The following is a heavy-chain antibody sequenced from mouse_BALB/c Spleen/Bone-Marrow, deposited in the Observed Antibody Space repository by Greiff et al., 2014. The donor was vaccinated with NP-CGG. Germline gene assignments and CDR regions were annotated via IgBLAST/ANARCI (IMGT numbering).Heavy chain of an antibody. Sequence: QSGPELVKPGASVKVSCKASGYAFTSYNMYWVKQSHGKSLEWIGHIDPYNGGTSYNQNFKGKATLTVDKSSSTAYMHLNSLTSEDSAVYYCAREEYGNGFAYWGQGTLVTVSA. CDR1: GYAFTSYN. D-gene: IGHD2-10*02. V-gene: IGHV1S135*01. J-gene: IGHJ3*01. CDR3: AREEYGNGFAY. CDR2: IDPYNGGT.